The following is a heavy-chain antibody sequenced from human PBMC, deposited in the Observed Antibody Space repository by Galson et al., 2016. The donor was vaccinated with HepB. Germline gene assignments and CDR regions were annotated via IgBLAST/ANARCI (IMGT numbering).Heavy chain of an antibody. V-gene: IGHV3-48*01. CDR1: GFSFSGYS. CDR3: AIEVGSHGEGYYSDH. Sequence: SLRLSCATSGFSFSGYSFNWVRQAPGKALEWLAYSNNDDSVIYYADSVKGRFTISRDNGKNSLYLQMTSLRVEDTAFYYCAIEVGSHGEGYYSDHWGQGTLVTVSS. CDR2: SNNDDSVI. D-gene: IGHD1-26*01. J-gene: IGHJ4*02.